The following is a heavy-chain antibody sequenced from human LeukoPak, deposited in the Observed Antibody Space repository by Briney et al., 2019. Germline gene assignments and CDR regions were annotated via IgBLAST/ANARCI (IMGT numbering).Heavy chain of an antibody. D-gene: IGHD3-22*01. CDR3: ARGVTMIGRLRFDP. CDR2: IYHSGST. CDR1: GYSISSGYF. J-gene: IGHJ5*02. Sequence: SETLSLTCTVSGYSISSGYFWGWIRQPPGKGLEWIGSIYHSGSTYYNPSLKSRVTISLDTSRNQFSLKLGSVTAADTAVYYCARGVTMIGRLRFDPWGQGTLVTVSS. V-gene: IGHV4-38-2*02.